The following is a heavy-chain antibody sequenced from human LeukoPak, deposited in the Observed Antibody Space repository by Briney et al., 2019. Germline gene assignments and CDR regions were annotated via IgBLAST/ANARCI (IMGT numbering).Heavy chain of an antibody. CDR3: VKDGTFGGVYFDY. CDR2: ISSNGGST. V-gene: IGHV3-64D*06. CDR1: GFTFSSYA. Sequence: PGGSLRLSCSASGFTFSSYAMHWVRQAPGKGLEYVSAISSNGGSTYYADSVKGIFTISRDNSKNTLYLQMSSLRAEDTAVYYCVKDGTFGGVYFDYWGQGTLVAVSS. D-gene: IGHD3-16*01. J-gene: IGHJ4*02.